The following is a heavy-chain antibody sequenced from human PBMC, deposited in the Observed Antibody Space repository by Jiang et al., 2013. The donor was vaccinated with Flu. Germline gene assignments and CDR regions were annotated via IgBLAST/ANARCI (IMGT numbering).Heavy chain of an antibody. V-gene: IGHV4-39*02. D-gene: IGHD6-6*01. CDR1: GGSVSSSNYY. Sequence: GLVKPSETLSLTCTVSGGSVSSSNYYWGWIRQPPGKGLEWIGNIYYSGSTYYNPSLKSRVAISLDTSKNHFSLTLSSVTAADTAVYYCARRLGGSSKFDPWGQGTLVTVSS. J-gene: IGHJ5*02. CDR2: IYYSGST. CDR3: ARRLGGSSKFDP.